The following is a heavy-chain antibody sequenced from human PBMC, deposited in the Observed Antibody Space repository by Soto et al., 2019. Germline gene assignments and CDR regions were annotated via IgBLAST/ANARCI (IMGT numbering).Heavy chain of an antibody. J-gene: IGHJ6*02. CDR3: ARTRSGSYPNYYYGMDV. Sequence: GASVKVSCKASGGTFSSYAISWVRQAPGQGLEWMGWINPNSGGTNYAQKFQGWVTMTRDTSISTAYMELSRLRSDDTAVYYCARTRSGSYPNYYYGMDVWGQGTTVTVSS. CDR1: GGTFSSYA. CDR2: INPNSGGT. D-gene: IGHD1-26*01. V-gene: IGHV1-2*04.